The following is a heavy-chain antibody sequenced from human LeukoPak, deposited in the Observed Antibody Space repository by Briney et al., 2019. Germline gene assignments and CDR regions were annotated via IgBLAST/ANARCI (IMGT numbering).Heavy chain of an antibody. CDR2: IYTSGST. J-gene: IGHJ3*02. Sequence: PSETLSLTCTVSGGSINSGNYYWSWIRQPAGKELERIGRIYTSGSTNYNPSLKSRATISVDTSKNQFSLKLSSVTAADTAVYYCARDTSTTWYFYAFDIWGKGTTVTVSS. CDR3: ARDTSTTWYFYAFDI. D-gene: IGHD6-13*01. CDR1: GGSINSGNYY. V-gene: IGHV4-61*02.